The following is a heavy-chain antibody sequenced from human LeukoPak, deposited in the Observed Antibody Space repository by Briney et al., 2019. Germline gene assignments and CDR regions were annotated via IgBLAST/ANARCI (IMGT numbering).Heavy chain of an antibody. CDR3: ARPANLYYASDAFDI. V-gene: IGHV1-18*01. D-gene: IGHD3-16*01. CDR1: GYSFTNYA. J-gene: IGHJ3*02. Sequence: ASVKVSCKASGYSFTNYAINWVRQAPGQGLEWMGWISGYTGNTNYAQKFQGRVTMTANTSTNTASMELRSLGSDDTAVYYCARPANLYYASDAFDIWGQGTMVTVSS. CDR2: ISGYTGNT.